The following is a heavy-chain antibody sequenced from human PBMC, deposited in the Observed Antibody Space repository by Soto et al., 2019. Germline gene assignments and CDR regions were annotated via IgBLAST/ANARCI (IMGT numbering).Heavy chain of an antibody. CDR1: GFTFGDYA. J-gene: IGHJ4*02. D-gene: IGHD4-17*01. CDR2: IRSKAYGGTT. CDR3: TRYDDYGDYVNFDY. V-gene: IGHV3-49*03. Sequence: GGSLRLSCTASGFTFGDYAMSWFRQAPGKGLEWVGFIRSKAYGGTTEYAASVKGRFTISRDDSKSIAYLQMNSLKTEDTAVNYCTRYDDYGDYVNFDYWGQGTLVTVSS.